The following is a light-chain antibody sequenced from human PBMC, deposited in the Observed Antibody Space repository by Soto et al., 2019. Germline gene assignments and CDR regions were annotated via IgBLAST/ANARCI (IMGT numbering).Light chain of an antibody. Sequence: DIQMTQSPSSLSASLGDRVTITCRASQGIGVYLAWFQQKPGKVPKLLIYAASTLQSGVPSRFSCSGSGTDFTLTITSLQPEDVATYYCQKYNSAPLTFGGGTKVDIK. CDR1: QGIGVY. CDR3: QKYNSAPLT. V-gene: IGKV1-27*01. J-gene: IGKJ4*01. CDR2: AAS.